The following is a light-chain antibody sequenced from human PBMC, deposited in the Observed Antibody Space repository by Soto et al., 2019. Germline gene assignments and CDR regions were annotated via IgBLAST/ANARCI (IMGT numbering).Light chain of an antibody. J-gene: IGLJ1*01. CDR3: GSYTLSSARYV. CDR1: SSDVGGYNY. V-gene: IGLV2-14*01. CDR2: EVS. Sequence: QSALTQSASVSGSPGQSITISCTGTSSDVGGYNYVSWYQHHPGKAPKLMIYEVSNRPSGISNRFSGSKSGNTASLTISGLQAEDEADYYCGSYTLSSARYVFGTGTKLTVL.